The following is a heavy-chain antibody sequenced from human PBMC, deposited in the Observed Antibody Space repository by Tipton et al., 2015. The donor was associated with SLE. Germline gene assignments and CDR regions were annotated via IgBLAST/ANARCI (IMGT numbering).Heavy chain of an antibody. CDR2: ISGTGQNT. CDR1: GLTFTDAW. V-gene: IGHV3-23*01. D-gene: IGHD4-17*01. CDR3: AKAAYATAHGGAYFDY. J-gene: IGHJ4*02. Sequence: SLRLSCAVSGLTFTDAWMSWVRQAPGKGLEWLSLISGTGQNTYSADPVKGRFTFSRDNSKNTLYLQMNSLRPDDTAVYYCAKAAYATAHGGAYFDYWGQGTLVTVSS.